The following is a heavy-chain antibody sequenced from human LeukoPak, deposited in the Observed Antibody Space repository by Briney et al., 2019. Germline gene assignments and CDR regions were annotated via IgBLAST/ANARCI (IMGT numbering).Heavy chain of an antibody. CDR3: ARVSHNGSDY. CDR2: INPTGGST. J-gene: IGHJ4*02. V-gene: IGHV1-46*01. Sequence: ASVTVSCKASGYTFTNYFMHWVRQAPGQGLEWMGIINPTGGSTTYAQKFQGRVTMTRDTSTSTVYMELSSLRSEDTAVFYCARVSHNGSDYWGQGTLVTVSS. D-gene: IGHD1-1*01. CDR1: GYTFTNYF.